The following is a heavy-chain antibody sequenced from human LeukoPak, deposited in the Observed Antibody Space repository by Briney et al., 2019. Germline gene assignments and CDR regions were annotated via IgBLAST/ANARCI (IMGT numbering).Heavy chain of an antibody. V-gene: IGHV4-4*02. Sequence: SETLSLTCAVSGGSISGGNWWSWVRQPPGKGLEWIGEIFHSGNTNYSPSLKSRVTMSVDKSKNQFSLNLNSVSAADTAVYYCASRHIAAGWYFDLWGRGTLVTVSS. D-gene: IGHD6-13*01. J-gene: IGHJ2*01. CDR3: ASRHIAAGWYFDL. CDR2: IFHSGNT. CDR1: GGSISGGNW.